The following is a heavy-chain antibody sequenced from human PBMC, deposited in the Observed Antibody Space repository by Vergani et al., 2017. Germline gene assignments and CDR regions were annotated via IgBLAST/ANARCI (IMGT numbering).Heavy chain of an antibody. CDR2: IKSKTDGGTT. J-gene: IGHJ4*02. CDR1: GFTFSSYG. Sequence: VQLVESGGGVVQPGRSLRLSCAASGFTFSSYGIHWVRQAPGKGLEWVGRIKSKTDGGTTDYAAPVKGRFTISRDDSKNTLYLQMNSLKTEDTAVYYCTTRHNRKLRSFDYWGQGTLVTVSS. V-gene: IGHV3-15*01. D-gene: IGHD1-1*01. CDR3: TTRHNRKLRSFDY.